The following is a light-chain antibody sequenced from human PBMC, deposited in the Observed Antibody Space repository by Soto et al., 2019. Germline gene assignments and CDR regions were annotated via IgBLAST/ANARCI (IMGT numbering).Light chain of an antibody. V-gene: IGLV2-14*01. J-gene: IGLJ2*01. CDR2: DVS. CDR3: SSYTSTSAYVV. Sequence: QSALTQTASVSGSPGPSITISCTGTSSDVGGYRYVSWYQQHPGKVPKLIIYDVSNRPSGISDRFSGSKSANTASLTISGLQAEDEADYYCSSYTSTSAYVVFGGGTKLTVL. CDR1: SSDVGGYRY.